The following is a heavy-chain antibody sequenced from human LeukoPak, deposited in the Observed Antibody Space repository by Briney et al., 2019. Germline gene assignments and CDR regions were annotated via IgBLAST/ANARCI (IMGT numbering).Heavy chain of an antibody. Sequence: PGGSLRLSCAASGFAFRSYGMHWVRQAPGKGLEWVAFIRYDGSENYYSDSVEGRFTISRDNSRNTLYLQMNSLRVEDTAVYYCAASYCGGDCYYYYYMDVWGKGTTVTVSS. CDR1: GFAFRSYG. V-gene: IGHV3-30*02. CDR3: AASYCGGDCYYYYYMDV. J-gene: IGHJ6*03. CDR2: IRYDGSEN. D-gene: IGHD2-21*02.